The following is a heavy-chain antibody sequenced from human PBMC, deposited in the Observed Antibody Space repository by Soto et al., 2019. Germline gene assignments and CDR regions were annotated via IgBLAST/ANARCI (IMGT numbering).Heavy chain of an antibody. CDR2: MSYDGRNK. CDR3: ARFDYDKGSEY. V-gene: IGHV3-30*04. D-gene: IGHD3-22*01. J-gene: IGHJ4*02. CDR1: RFTFSTYA. Sequence: QVQLVESGGGVVQPGRSLRLSCAASRFTFSTYALHWVRQAPGKGLEWVALMSYDGRNKNYADSVKGRFTISRDNSKTTLYLQMNSLRAEDTAVYYCARFDYDKGSEYWGQGTLVTVFS.